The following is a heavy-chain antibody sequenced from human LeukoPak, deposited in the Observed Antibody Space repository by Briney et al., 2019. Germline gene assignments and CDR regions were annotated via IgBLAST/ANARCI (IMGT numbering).Heavy chain of an antibody. CDR3: AKLNPLGATSAFDI. CDR1: GFTFSSYS. D-gene: IGHD1-26*01. CDR2: ISSSSSYI. J-gene: IGHJ3*02. V-gene: IGHV3-21*01. Sequence: GGSLRLSCAASGFTFSSYSMNWVRQAPGKGLEWVSSISSSSSYIYYADSVKGRFTISRDNAKNSLYLQMNSLRAEDTAVYYCAKLNPLGATSAFDIWGQGTMVTVSS.